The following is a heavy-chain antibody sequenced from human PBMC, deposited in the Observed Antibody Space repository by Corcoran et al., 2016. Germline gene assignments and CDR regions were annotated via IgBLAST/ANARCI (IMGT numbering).Heavy chain of an antibody. CDR1: GYTFTSYG. D-gene: IGHD3-3*01. J-gene: IGHJ4*02. Sequence: QVQLVQSGAEVKKPGASVKVSCEASGYTFTSYGISWVRQAPGQGLEWMGWISAYNGNTNYAQKLQGRVTMTTDTSTSTAYMELRSLRSDDTAVYYCARDVREGYDLWQPRHPGGYWGQGTLVTVSS. CDR3: ARDVREGYDLWQPRHPGGY. V-gene: IGHV1-18*01. CDR2: ISAYNGNT.